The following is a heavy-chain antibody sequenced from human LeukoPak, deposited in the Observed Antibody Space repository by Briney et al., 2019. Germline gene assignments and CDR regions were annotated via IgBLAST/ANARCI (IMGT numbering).Heavy chain of an antibody. Sequence: ASVKVSCKASGCTFTSYYMHWVPQAPGQGLEWMGIINPSGGSTSYAQKFQGRVTMTRDTSTSTVYMELSSLRSEDTAVYYCANEQLTTYYYDSSGSPGRNYWGQGTLVTVSS. J-gene: IGHJ4*02. CDR1: GCTFTSYY. D-gene: IGHD3-22*01. V-gene: IGHV1-46*01. CDR2: INPSGGST. CDR3: ANEQLTTYYYDSSGSPGRNY.